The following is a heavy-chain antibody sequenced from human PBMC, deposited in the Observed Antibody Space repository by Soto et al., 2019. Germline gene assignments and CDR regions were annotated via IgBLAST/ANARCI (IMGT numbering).Heavy chain of an antibody. CDR1: GFTFSTYA. D-gene: IGHD5-12*01. V-gene: IGHV3-23*01. J-gene: IGHJ3*02. CDR2: ISGGST. CDR3: AKGGSRGAFDI. Sequence: PGGSLRLSCAASGFTFSTYAMSWVRQAPGKGLEWVSYISGGSTYYADPVKGRFTISRDNSKNTLYLQMNSLRAEDTAVYYCAKGGSRGAFDIWGQGTMVTVSS.